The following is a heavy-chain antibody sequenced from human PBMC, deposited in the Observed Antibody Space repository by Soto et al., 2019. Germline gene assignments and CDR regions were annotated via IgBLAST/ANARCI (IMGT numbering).Heavy chain of an antibody. V-gene: IGHV3-48*01. CDR2: IGIGSSTK. Sequence: GGSLRLSCAASGFTFRNYGMNGVRQAPGKGLEWVSYIGIGSSTKYYADSVKGRFTISRDNAKNSLYLQMNSLRAEDTAVYYCARDQLYYNDISGRPLNAFDVWGQGTMVTVSS. J-gene: IGHJ3*01. CDR1: GFTFRNYG. CDR3: ARDQLYYNDISGRPLNAFDV. D-gene: IGHD3-22*01.